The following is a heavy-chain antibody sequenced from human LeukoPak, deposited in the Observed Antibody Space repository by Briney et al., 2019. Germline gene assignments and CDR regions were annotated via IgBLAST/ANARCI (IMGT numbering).Heavy chain of an antibody. V-gene: IGHV1-69*05. CDR3: ARDLGYGSGSYNAFDI. CDR2: IIPIFGTA. D-gene: IGHD3-10*01. CDR1: GGTFSSYA. Sequence: EASVKVSCKASGGTFSSYAISWVRQAPGQGLEWMGGIIPIFGTANYAQRFQGRVTITTDESTSTAYMELSSLRSEDTAVYYCARDLGYGSGSYNAFDIWGQGTMVTVSS. J-gene: IGHJ3*02.